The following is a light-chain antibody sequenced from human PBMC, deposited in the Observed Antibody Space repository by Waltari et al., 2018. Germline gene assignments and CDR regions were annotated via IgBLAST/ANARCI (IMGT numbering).Light chain of an antibody. J-gene: IGLJ1*01. CDR3: SSYTSSSTYV. CDR1: SSDIGPYNY. V-gene: IGLV2-14*01. Sequence: QSALTQPASVSGSPGQSITIPCTGTSSDIGPYNYVSWYQKNPGKAPKVMIYDVSNRPPGVSSRFSGSKSGNTASLTISGLQAEDEADYYCSSYTSSSTYVFGSGTMVTVL. CDR2: DVS.